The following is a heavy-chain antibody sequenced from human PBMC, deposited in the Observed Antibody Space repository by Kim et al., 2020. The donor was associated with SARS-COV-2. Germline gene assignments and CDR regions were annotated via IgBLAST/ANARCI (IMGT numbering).Heavy chain of an antibody. Sequence: SETLSLTCAVSGGSISSGGYSWSWIRQPPGKGLEWIGYIYHSGSTYYNPSLKSRVTISVDRSKNQFSLKLSSVTAADTAVYYCARGTSRVADYYYMDVWGKGTTVTVSS. D-gene: IGHD2-15*01. CDR1: GGSISSGGYS. J-gene: IGHJ6*03. V-gene: IGHV4-30-2*01. CDR3: ARGTSRVADYYYMDV. CDR2: IYHSGST.